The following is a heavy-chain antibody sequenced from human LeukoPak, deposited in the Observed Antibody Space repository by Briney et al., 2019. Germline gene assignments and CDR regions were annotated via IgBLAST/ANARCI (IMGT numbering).Heavy chain of an antibody. CDR2: INQDESAK. V-gene: IGHV3-7*01. CDR1: GFTFSRYW. J-gene: IGHJ4*02. Sequence: GGSLRLSCAASGFTFSRYWMSWVRQAPGKGLEWVASINQDESAKFYVDSVKGRFTISRDNSKNTLYLQMNSLRREDTAVYFCAKPSGSGVDYWGQGTRVTVSS. CDR3: AKPSGSGVDY. D-gene: IGHD1-26*01.